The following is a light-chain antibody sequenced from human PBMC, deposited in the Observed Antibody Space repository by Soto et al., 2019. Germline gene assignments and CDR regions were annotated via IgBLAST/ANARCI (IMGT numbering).Light chain of an antibody. CDR1: QTINTY. CDR2: AAS. J-gene: IGKJ3*01. CDR3: QQSYRAPLT. Sequence: DIQMTQSPSSLSASVGYRVTITWRASQTINTYLNWYQQKPGKAPKLVIHAASSVQSGVPSRFSGSGSGTDFTLTISSLQPEDFATYYCQQSYRAPLTFGPGTKVDIK. V-gene: IGKV1-39*01.